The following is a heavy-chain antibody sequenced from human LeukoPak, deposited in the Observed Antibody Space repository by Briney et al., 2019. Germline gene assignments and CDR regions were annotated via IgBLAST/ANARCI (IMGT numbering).Heavy chain of an antibody. Sequence: GTSLRLSCAVSGFTIRIYGMHWVRQAPGKGLEWVAMISHDGGAEHYGDSVKGRFTISRDDSKNTLYLQMNSLSTEDTALYYCAKDWGSSDWYNYFDPWGQGTLDTVSS. D-gene: IGHD6-19*01. CDR3: AKDWGSSDWYNYFDP. V-gene: IGHV3-30*18. J-gene: IGHJ5*02. CDR1: GFTIRIYG. CDR2: ISHDGGAE.